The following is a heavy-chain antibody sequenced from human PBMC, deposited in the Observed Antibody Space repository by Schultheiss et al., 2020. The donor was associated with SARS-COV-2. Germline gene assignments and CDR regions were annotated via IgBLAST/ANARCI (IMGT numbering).Heavy chain of an antibody. CDR2: IYTSGST. CDR3: ARGLGYYYDSSGYYVH. D-gene: IGHD3-22*01. Sequence: SETLSLTCTVSGGSISSYYWSWIRQPAGKGLEWIGRIYTSGSTNYNPSLKSRVTMSVYTSKNQFSLKLSSVTAADTAVYYCARGLGYYYDSSGYYVHWGQGTLVTVSS. J-gene: IGHJ4*02. V-gene: IGHV4-4*07. CDR1: GGSISSYY.